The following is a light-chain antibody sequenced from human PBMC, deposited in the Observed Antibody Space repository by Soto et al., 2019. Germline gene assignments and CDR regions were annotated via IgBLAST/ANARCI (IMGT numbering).Light chain of an antibody. CDR2: EVS. Sequence: QPASVSGSPGQSITISCTGTSSDVGAYGYVSWYQQHPGKAPKLMIYEVSYRPSGVSNRFSGSKSGNAASLTISGLQAEDEADYYCSSYTTSSTVVFGGGTKLTVL. CDR3: SSYTTSSTVV. V-gene: IGLV2-14*01. J-gene: IGLJ2*01. CDR1: SSDVGAYGY.